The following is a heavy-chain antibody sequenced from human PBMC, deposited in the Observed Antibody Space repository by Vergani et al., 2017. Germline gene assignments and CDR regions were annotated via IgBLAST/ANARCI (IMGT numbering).Heavy chain of an antibody. CDR2: IIPIFGTA. V-gene: IGHV1-69*01. J-gene: IGHJ6*02. Sequence: QVQLVQSGAEVKKPGSSVKVSCKASGGTFSSYAISWVRQAPGQGLEWMGGIIPIFGTANYAQKFQGRVTITADESTSTAYMELGSLRSEVTAVDYCARGFFDWLGYYGMDVWGQGTTVTVSS. CDR3: ARGFFDWLGYYGMDV. CDR1: GGTFSSYA. D-gene: IGHD3-9*01.